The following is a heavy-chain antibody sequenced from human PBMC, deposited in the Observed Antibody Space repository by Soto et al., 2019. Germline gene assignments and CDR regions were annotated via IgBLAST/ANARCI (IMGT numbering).Heavy chain of an antibody. V-gene: IGHV1-18*01. D-gene: IGHD3-3*01. CDR2: ISAYNGNT. CDR1: GYTFTSYG. Sequence: GASVKVSCKASGYTFTSYGISWVRQAPGQGLEWMGWISAYNGNTNYAQKLQGRATMATDTSTSTAYMELRSLRSDDTAVYYCARDPAKVTIFGARYYGMDVWGQGTTVTVSS. J-gene: IGHJ6*02. CDR3: ARDPAKVTIFGARYYGMDV.